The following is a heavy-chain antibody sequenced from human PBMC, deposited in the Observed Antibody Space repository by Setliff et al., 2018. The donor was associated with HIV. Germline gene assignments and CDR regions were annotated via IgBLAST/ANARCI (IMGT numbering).Heavy chain of an antibody. CDR3: ARHASTWYYDTSGPHFDY. CDR1: GYTFTRYG. Sequence: ASVKVSCKASGYTFTRYGISWVRQAPGQGLEWMGWISTNNDNTNYAQKLKGRVTMTTDTSTSTAYMELRSLRSDDTAVYYCARHASTWYYDTSGPHFDYWGQGTLVTVSS. D-gene: IGHD3-9*01. J-gene: IGHJ4*02. CDR2: ISTNNDNT. V-gene: IGHV1-18*01.